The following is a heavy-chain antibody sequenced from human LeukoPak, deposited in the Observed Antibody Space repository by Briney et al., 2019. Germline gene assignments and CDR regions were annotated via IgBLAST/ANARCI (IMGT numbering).Heavy chain of an antibody. D-gene: IGHD2-21*02. CDR2: MNPNSGNT. Sequence: ASVKVSCKASGYTFTSYDINWVRQATGQGLEWMGWMNPNSGNTGYAQKFQGRVTMTRNTSISTAYMELSSLRSEDTAVYYCAKRTSDCGGDCYYWFDPWGQGTLVTVSS. CDR1: GYTFTSYD. V-gene: IGHV1-8*01. CDR3: AKRTSDCGGDCYYWFDP. J-gene: IGHJ5*02.